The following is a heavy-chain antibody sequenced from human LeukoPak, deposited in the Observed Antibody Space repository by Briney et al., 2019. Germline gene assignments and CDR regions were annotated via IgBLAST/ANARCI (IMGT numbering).Heavy chain of an antibody. D-gene: IGHD3-10*01. CDR2: INPNSGGT. CDR3: ARVFDLLVPQGTGDLDY. Sequence: ASVKVSCRALGYIFTDYYIYWVRQAPGQGLEWMGWINPNSGGTNYAQKFQGRVTMTRDTSISTAYMELSWLKSDDTAVYYCARVFDLLVPQGTGDLDYWGQGTLVTVSS. CDR1: GYIFTDYY. J-gene: IGHJ4*02. V-gene: IGHV1-2*02.